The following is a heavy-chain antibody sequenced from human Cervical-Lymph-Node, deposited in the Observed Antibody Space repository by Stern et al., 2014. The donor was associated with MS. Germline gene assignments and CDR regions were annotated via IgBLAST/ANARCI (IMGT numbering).Heavy chain of an antibody. CDR1: GISFSDAW. V-gene: IGHV3-15*01. J-gene: IGHJ4*02. CDR3: NAWAFCGGDCPRFDF. CDR2: VKSSTDGGTT. D-gene: IGHD2-21*02. Sequence: VQLVESGGDLVTPGGSLRLSCTVSGISFSDAWMTWVRQVPGKGLEWVGRVKSSTDGGTTDYAAPVKGRFNISRDDSENMVYLHMNSLKTEDTGIYYCNAWAFCGGDCPRFDFWGQGSLVTVSS.